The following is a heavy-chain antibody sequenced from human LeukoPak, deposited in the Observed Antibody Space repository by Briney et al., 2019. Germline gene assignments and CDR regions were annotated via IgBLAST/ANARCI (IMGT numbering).Heavy chain of an antibody. Sequence: GASVKVSCKASGYPFTSYGINWVRQATGQGLEWMGWISAYNGNTKYAQKLQGRVTMTTDTSTGTAYMELRSLRSDDTAVYYCASAREASSSSRSFDYWGQGTLVTVSS. V-gene: IGHV1-18*01. CDR1: GYPFTSYG. D-gene: IGHD6-6*01. J-gene: IGHJ4*02. CDR2: ISAYNGNT. CDR3: ASAREASSSSRSFDY.